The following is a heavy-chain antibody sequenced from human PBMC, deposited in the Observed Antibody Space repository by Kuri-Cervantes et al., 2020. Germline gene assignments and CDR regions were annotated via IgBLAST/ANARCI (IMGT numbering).Heavy chain of an antibody. CDR1: GYRFTSYW. J-gene: IGHJ3*02. CDR3: ARQGLARWLQLEAFDI. V-gene: IGHV5-51*01. CDR2: IYPGDSDT. Sequence: GGSLRLSCKGSGYRFTSYWIGWARQMPGKGLEWMGIIYPGDSDTRYGPSFQGQVTISADKSISTAYLQWSSLKASDTAMYYCARQGLARWLQLEAFDIWGQGTMVTVSS. D-gene: IGHD5-24*01.